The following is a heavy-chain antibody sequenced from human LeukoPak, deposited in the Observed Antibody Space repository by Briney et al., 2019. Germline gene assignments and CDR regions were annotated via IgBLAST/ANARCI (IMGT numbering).Heavy chain of an antibody. Sequence: ASVKVSCKASGYTFTSYYMHGVRQAPGQGLGWMGIINPSGGSTSYAQRFQGRVTMTRDTSTSTVYMELSSLSSEDTAVYYCARARVVVTATYFDYWGQGTLVTVSS. D-gene: IGHD2-21*02. CDR1: GYTFTSYY. CDR3: ARARVVVTATYFDY. CDR2: INPSGGST. J-gene: IGHJ4*02. V-gene: IGHV1-46*01.